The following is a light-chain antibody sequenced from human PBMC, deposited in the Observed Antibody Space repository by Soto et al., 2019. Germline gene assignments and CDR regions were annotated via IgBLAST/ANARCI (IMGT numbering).Light chain of an antibody. Sequence: NFMLTQPHSVSESPGKTVTISCTRSGGSIANNYVQWYQQRPGSAPTPVIFQDNERPSWVPDRFSGSIDSSSNSASLTISGLRTEDEADYYCHSYDSSAHWVFGGGTKVTVL. J-gene: IGLJ3*02. CDR3: HSYDSSAHWV. CDR2: QDN. CDR1: GGSIANNY. V-gene: IGLV6-57*04.